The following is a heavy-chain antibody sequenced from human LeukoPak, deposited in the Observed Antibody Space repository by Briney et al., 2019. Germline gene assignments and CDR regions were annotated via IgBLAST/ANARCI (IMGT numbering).Heavy chain of an antibody. CDR2: INHSGSP. V-gene: IGHV4-34*01. CDR1: GGSFSGYY. D-gene: IGHD6-19*01. J-gene: IGHJ4*02. CDR3: ARVRGSGWYEFEY. Sequence: SGTPSPTCAVYGGSFSGYYWSWIRHPPGKGLEWIGEINHSGSPNYNPSLKSRVTISIDTSKNQFFLKLTSVTAADTAVYHCARVRGSGWYEFEYWGQGTRVTVPS.